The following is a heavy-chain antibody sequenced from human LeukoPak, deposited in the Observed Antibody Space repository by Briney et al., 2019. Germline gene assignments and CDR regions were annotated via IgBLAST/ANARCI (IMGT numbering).Heavy chain of an antibody. D-gene: IGHD1-1*01. J-gene: IGHJ4*02. CDR1: GYTFHSYW. CDR3: ARQGTGKVDY. CDR2: IYPGDSDT. Sequence: HGESLKISCKGSGYTFHSYWIAWVRQMPGKGLEWMGIIYPGDSDTRYSPSFQGQVTISADKSNSTAYLQWSSLEASDTAIYYCARQGTGKVDYWGQGTLVTVSS. V-gene: IGHV5-51*01.